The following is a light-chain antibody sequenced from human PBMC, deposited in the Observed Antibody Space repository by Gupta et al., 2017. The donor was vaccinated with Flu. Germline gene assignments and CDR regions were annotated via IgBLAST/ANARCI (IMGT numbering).Light chain of an antibody. Sequence: TATLSCTGNNNNMGDKGAVWHQQHPGHPPKLLFFRNYNRPSGIPERFSASTSGNTATLTITRLQPEDEADYYCPAWDNNVSVCVFGGGTKFTVL. V-gene: IGLV10-54*04. J-gene: IGLJ3*02. CDR3: PAWDNNVSVCV. CDR2: RNY. CDR1: NNNMGDKG.